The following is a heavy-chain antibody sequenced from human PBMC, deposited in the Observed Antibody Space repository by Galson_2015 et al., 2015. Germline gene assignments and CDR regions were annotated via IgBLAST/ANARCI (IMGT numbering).Heavy chain of an antibody. V-gene: IGHV3-74*01. Sequence: SLRLSCAAAGFSFSRHWMHWVRQAPGKGLVWVSRINTDGSSTSYADFVKGRFIVSRDNAKNTLNLEMSSLRVEDTAAYYCAREGLAYSDSDGYFRLDYWGQGDLVTVSS. CDR3: AREGLAYSDSDGYFRLDY. D-gene: IGHD3-22*01. CDR1: GFSFSRHW. CDR2: INTDGSST. J-gene: IGHJ4*02.